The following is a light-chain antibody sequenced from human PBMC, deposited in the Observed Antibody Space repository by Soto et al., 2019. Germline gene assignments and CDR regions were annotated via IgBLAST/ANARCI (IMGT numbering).Light chain of an antibody. J-gene: IGKJ1*01. CDR2: EVS. Sequence: DLVVTQTPLFLSVTPGQPASISCNSSQSLLHSDGKTYLYWFMQKPGQPPHLLIYEVSNRFSGAPERCSGSGSCTDFTLSSSRVEPEDVGIYYCIQSMPLWSFGQVTKVELK. CDR3: IQSMPLWS. CDR1: QSLLHSDGKTY. V-gene: IGKV2D-29*01.